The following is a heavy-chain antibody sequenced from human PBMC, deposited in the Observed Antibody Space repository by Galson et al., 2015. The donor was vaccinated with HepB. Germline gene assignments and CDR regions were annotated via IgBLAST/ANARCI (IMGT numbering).Heavy chain of an antibody. V-gene: IGHV4-34*01. CDR3: ASRADLLTGTTA. CDR2: INHSGST. CDR1: GGSFSGYY. D-gene: IGHD1-20*01. Sequence: ETLSLTCAVYGGSFSGYYWSWIRQPPGKGLEWIGEINHSGSTNYNPSLKSRVTIAVDTSKNQFSLKLSSVTAADTAVYYCASRADLLTGTTAWGQGTLVTVSS. J-gene: IGHJ5*02.